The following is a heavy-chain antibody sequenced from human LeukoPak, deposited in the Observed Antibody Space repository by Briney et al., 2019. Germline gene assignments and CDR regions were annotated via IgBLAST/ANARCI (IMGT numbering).Heavy chain of an antibody. CDR3: ARSRREQPGLDY. CDR1: GFTFSSYW. CDR2: ISSSSSYI. J-gene: IGHJ4*02. D-gene: IGHD5-24*01. Sequence: GGSLRLSCAASGFTFSSYWMSWVRQAPGKGLEWVSSISSSSSYIYYADSVKGRFTISRDNAKNSLYLRMNSLRAEDTAVYCCARSRREQPGLDYWGQGTLVTVSS. V-gene: IGHV3-21*01.